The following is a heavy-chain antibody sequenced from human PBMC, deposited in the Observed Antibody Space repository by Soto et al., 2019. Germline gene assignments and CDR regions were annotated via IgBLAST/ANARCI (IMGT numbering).Heavy chain of an antibody. CDR2: INSDGSSA. CDR1: GFTFSSYW. J-gene: IGHJ6*02. D-gene: IGHD1-1*01. V-gene: IGHV3-74*01. Sequence: EVQLVESGGGLVQPGGSLRLSCAVSGFTFSSYWMHWVRQAPGKGLVWVSHINSDGSSASYADSVKGRFTISRDNAKNTXYLQMNSLRAEDTAVYYCARGGVQLERLSYYYGMDVWGQGTTVTVSS. CDR3: ARGGVQLERLSYYYGMDV.